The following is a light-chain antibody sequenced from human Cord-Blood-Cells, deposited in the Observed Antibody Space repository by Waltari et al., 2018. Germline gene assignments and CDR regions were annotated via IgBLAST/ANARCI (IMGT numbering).Light chain of an antibody. CDR1: TSAFGGYNY. CDR3: SSYTSSSTLV. CDR2: DVS. Sequence: QSALTQPASVSGSPGHSIPIPCTGTTSAFGGYNYVSWYQQHPGKAPKLMIYDVSNRPSGVSNRFSGSKSGNTASLTISGLQAEDEADYYCSSYTSSSTLVFGGGTKLTVL. J-gene: IGLJ3*02. V-gene: IGLV2-14*01.